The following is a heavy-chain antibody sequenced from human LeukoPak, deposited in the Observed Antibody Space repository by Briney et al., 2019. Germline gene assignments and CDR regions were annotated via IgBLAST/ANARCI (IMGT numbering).Heavy chain of an antibody. Sequence: GASVKVSCKASGYTFTSYGISWVRQAPGQGLEWMGWISAYNGNTNYAQKLQGRVTMTRDTSISTAYLSRLSSDDTAVYYCARAEYNWNDVRYYSYLDVWGKGTTVTVSS. CDR3: ARAEYNWNDVRYYSYLDV. V-gene: IGHV1-18*01. CDR2: ISAYNGNT. D-gene: IGHD1-1*01. J-gene: IGHJ6*03. CDR1: GYTFTSYG.